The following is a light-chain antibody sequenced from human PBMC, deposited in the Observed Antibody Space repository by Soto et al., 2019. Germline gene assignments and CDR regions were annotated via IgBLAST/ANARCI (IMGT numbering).Light chain of an antibody. J-gene: IGKJ1*01. CDR1: QSVSSY. Sequence: EIALTQSPATLSLSPGERATPPCRASQSVSSYLAWYQQKPGQAPRLLIYDASNRATGIPARFSGSGSGTDFTLTISRLEPEDFAVYYCQQYGSSGTFGQGTKVDIK. CDR3: QQYGSSGT. V-gene: IGKV3-11*01. CDR2: DAS.